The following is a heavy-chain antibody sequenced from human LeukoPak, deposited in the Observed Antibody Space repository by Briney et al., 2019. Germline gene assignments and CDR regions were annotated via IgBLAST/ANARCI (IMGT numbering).Heavy chain of an antibody. CDR1: GGSISSSSYY. D-gene: IGHD3-22*01. CDR3: ARSYYYDSSGYPWYFDL. CDR2: IYYSGST. V-gene: IGHV4-39*01. Sequence: PSETLSLTCTVSGGSISSSSYYWGWIRQPPGKGLEWLGSIYYSGSTYYNPSLKSRVTISVDTSKNQFSLKLSSVTAADTAVYYCARSYYYDSSGYPWYFDLWGRGTLVTVSS. J-gene: IGHJ2*01.